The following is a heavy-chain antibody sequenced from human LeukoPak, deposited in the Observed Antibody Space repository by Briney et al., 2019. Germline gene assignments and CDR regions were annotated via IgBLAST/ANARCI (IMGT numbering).Heavy chain of an antibody. CDR3: ARVKFVPGTDFYFDY. D-gene: IGHD6-19*01. CDR2: IYYSGTT. V-gene: IGHV4-31*02. J-gene: IGHJ4*02. Sequence: LRLSCAASGSTFSSYWMHWVRQHPGKDLDWIGYIYYSGTTYYNPSLKSRVSISVDTSKNQFSLKLNSVTAADTAVYYCARVKFVPGTDFYFDYWGQGTLVTVSS. CDR1: GSTFSSYW.